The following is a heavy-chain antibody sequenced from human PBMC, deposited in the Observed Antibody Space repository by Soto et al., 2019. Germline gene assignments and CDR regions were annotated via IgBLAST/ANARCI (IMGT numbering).Heavy chain of an antibody. Sequence: PSETLSLTCAVSGYSISSGYYWGWIRQPPGKGLEWIGSIYHSGSTYYNPSLKSRGTISVDTSKNQFSLKLSSVTAADTAVYYCARDEWGLPYYYYYGMDVWGQGTTVTVSS. J-gene: IGHJ6*02. CDR3: ARDEWGLPYYYYYGMDV. CDR1: GYSISSGYY. V-gene: IGHV4-38-2*02. D-gene: IGHD1-26*01. CDR2: IYHSGST.